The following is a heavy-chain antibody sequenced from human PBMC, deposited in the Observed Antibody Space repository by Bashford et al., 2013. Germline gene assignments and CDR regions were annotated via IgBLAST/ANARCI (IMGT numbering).Heavy chain of an antibody. J-gene: IGHJ4*02. D-gene: IGHD3-22*01. CDR3: GKYESSDTGFDS. V-gene: IGHV1-69*13. CDR2: IMPMFGTT. CDR1: GYTFTSYY. Sequence: SVKVSCKASGYTFTSYYIHWVRQAPGQGLEWMGGIMPMFGTTDYAQIFQGRVTFTADEFTSTVYMELSSLTSEDTAMYYCGKYESSDTGFDSWGQGTLVTVSS.